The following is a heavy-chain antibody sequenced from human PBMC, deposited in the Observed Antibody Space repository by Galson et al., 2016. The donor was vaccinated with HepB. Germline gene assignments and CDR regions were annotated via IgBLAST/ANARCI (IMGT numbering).Heavy chain of an antibody. D-gene: IGHD6-13*01. J-gene: IGHJ6*03. Sequence: SLRLSCAASGFTFSSYGMHWVRQAPGKGLEWVAVISYDGCNKYYADSVKGRSTISRDNSKNTLYLQMNSLRAEDTAVYYCAKRSIAAAGPHYYYMAVWGKGTTVTVSS. V-gene: IGHV3-30*18. CDR1: GFTFSSYG. CDR3: AKRSIAAAGPHYYYMAV. CDR2: ISYDGCNK.